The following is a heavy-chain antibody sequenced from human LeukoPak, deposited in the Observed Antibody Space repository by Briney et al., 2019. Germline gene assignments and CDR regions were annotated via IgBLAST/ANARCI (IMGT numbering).Heavy chain of an antibody. Sequence: GESLKISCKGSGYSFTNYWIGWVRQMPGKGLESMGIIYPGDSDIRYSPSFQGQVTISADKSISTAYLQWSSLKASDTAMYYCARPGRGVPTGTYGLGRAFDIWGQGTMVTVSS. CDR1: GYSFTNYW. D-gene: IGHD1-1*01. CDR2: IYPGDSDI. V-gene: IGHV5-51*01. CDR3: ARPGRGVPTGTYGLGRAFDI. J-gene: IGHJ3*02.